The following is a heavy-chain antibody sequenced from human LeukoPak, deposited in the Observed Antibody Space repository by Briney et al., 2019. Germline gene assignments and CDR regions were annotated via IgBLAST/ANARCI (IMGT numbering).Heavy chain of an antibody. CDR2: VYYSGST. J-gene: IGHJ4*02. D-gene: IGHD6-19*01. CDR1: GGSISDHY. Sequence: PSETLSLTCTVSGGSISDHYWSWIRQPPGKGLEWIGYVYYSGSTNYNPSLKSRLTISVHTSKNQFSLKLSSVTAADTAVYYCAGRSRSAWYYDYWGQGTLVTFSS. V-gene: IGHV4-59*11. CDR3: AGRSRSAWYYDY.